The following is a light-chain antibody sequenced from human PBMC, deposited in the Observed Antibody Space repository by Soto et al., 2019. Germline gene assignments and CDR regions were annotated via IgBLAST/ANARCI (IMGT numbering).Light chain of an antibody. V-gene: IGKV3-15*01. Sequence: EMVMTQSPAILSVSPGESATLSCRASKSVNSNYLAWYQQHPGQPPRLLIYGASTRAAGISARFSGSGSGTEFTLTISSLQSEDFAVYYCQQSSNWPRTFGQGTKVDI. CDR2: GAS. CDR1: KSVNSN. J-gene: IGKJ1*01. CDR3: QQSSNWPRT.